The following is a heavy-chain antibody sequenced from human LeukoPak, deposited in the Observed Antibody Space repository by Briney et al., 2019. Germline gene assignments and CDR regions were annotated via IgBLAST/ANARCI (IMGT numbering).Heavy chain of an antibody. Sequence: PSETLSLTCTVSGDSISSYYWNWIRQPAGKGLEWIGRVHIKGNTNYNPSLKSRVTMSVDTSKNQFSLKLTSVTAPDTAVYYSARQQLKTMASFDYWGQGTLVTVSS. CDR1: GDSISSYY. CDR3: ARQQLKTMASFDY. J-gene: IGHJ4*02. D-gene: IGHD4/OR15-4a*01. CDR2: VHIKGNT. V-gene: IGHV4-4*07.